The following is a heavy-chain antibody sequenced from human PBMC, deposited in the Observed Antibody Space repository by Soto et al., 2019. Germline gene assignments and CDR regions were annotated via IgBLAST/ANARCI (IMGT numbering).Heavy chain of an antibody. Sequence: QVHLQESGPGLVKPSGTLSLICAVSGGSISTTDWGSWVRQPPGKGLEWIGEVYHSGSLNYNPSLKSRLTISVDKSKNPFSLNLSSVTVADTAVYYCATGPEYSSRWFSNWGQGTLVTVSS. CDR3: ATGPEYSSRWFSN. CDR2: VYHSGSL. D-gene: IGHD6-13*01. CDR1: GGSISTTDW. V-gene: IGHV4-4*02. J-gene: IGHJ4*02.